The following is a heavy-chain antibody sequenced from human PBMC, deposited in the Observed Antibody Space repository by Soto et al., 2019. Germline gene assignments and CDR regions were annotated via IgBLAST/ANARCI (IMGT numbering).Heavy chain of an antibody. CDR2: ISYAGSNK. V-gene: IGHV3-30-3*01. Sequence: QVQLVESGGGVVQPGRSLRLSCAASGFTFSSYAMHWVRQAPGKGLECVAVISYAGSNKYYADSVKGRFTISRDNSKNTVYLQMNCLRAEDTAVYYSARDRHEEVAYKRQYYYSGMDVCGQGTTVTVSS. J-gene: IGHJ6*02. CDR1: GFTFSSYA. CDR3: ARDRHEEVAYKRQYYYSGMDV. D-gene: IGHD1-1*01.